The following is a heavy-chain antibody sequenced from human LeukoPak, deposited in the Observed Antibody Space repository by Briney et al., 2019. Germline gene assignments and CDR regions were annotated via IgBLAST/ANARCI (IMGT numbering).Heavy chain of an antibody. J-gene: IGHJ4*02. CDR3: ARPNYYGSGRNYYFDY. Sequence: TGESLRISCKGSGYSFTSYWISRVRPMPGKGLEWMGRIDPSDSYTNYSPSFQGHVTISADKSISTAYLQWSSLKASDTAMYYCARPNYYGSGRNYYFDYWGQGTLVTVSS. CDR2: IDPSDSYT. D-gene: IGHD3-10*01. CDR1: GYSFTSYW. V-gene: IGHV5-10-1*01.